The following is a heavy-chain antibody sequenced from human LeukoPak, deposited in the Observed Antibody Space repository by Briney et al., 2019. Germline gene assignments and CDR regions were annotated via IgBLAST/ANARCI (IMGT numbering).Heavy chain of an antibody. CDR1: EYTFTNYD. V-gene: IGHV1-8*01. CDR3: ARSLGTYWGKDFLNWFDP. CDR2: INPNSGNT. D-gene: IGHD3-16*01. Sequence: ASVQVSCKASEYTFTNYDINWVRQATGQGLEWMGWINPNSGNTGYTQKFQGRVTMTRNTSLSTAYMELTSLKSEDTAVYYCARSLGTYWGKDFLNWFDPWGQGTLVTVSS. J-gene: IGHJ5*02.